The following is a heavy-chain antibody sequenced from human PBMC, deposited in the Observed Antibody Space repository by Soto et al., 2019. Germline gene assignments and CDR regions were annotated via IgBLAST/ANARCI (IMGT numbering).Heavy chain of an antibody. J-gene: IGHJ4*02. CDR1: GYTFTNYA. Sequence: QVQLVQSGAEEKKPGASVKVSCKASGYTFTNYAMHWVRQAPGQRLEWMGWINAGNDNTKYSQKFQGRVXXNXDXXASTAYMELSSLRSEDTAVYYCARDYTAAAGHPDYWGQGTLVTVSS. CDR2: INAGNDNT. D-gene: IGHD6-13*01. CDR3: ARDYTAAAGHPDY. V-gene: IGHV1-3*05.